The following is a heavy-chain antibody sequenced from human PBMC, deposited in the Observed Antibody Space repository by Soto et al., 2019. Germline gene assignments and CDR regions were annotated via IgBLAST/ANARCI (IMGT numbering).Heavy chain of an antibody. Sequence: VKVSCKASGFTFTSSAVQWVRQARGQRLEWIGWIVVGSGNTNYAQKFQERVTITRDMSTSTAYMELSSLRSEDTAVYYCAAPLNNYYYYGMDVWGQGTTVTVS. V-gene: IGHV1-58*01. CDR1: GFTFTSSA. J-gene: IGHJ6*02. CDR3: AAPLNNYYYYGMDV. CDR2: IVVGSGNT.